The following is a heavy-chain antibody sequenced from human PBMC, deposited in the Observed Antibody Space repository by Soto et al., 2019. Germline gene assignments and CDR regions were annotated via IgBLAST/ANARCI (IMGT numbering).Heavy chain of an antibody. V-gene: IGHV1-8*01. J-gene: IGHJ5*02. CDR1: GYTFTSYD. Sequence: QVQLVQSGAEVKKPGASVKVSCKASGYTFTSYDINWVRQATGQGLEWMGWMNPNSGNTGYAQKSQGRVTMTRNTSIRTAYMGLSSLRSEDTAVYYCARGRSNSATVRFDPWGQGTLVTVSS. D-gene: IGHD4-4*01. CDR2: MNPNSGNT. CDR3: ARGRSNSATVRFDP.